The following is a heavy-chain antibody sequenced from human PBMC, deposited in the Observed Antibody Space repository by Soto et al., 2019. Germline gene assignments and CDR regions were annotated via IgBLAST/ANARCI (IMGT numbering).Heavy chain of an antibody. CDR3: ATRHFWSGPWTDRRLGY. D-gene: IGHD3-3*02. Sequence: SETLSLTCTVSGDSINSRHWWIWVRQPPGKGLEWIGQISHSGSTNYNPSLTSRVTISVDKSKNHFSLKLTSVTAADTAVYYCATRHFWSGPWTDRRLGYWGQGTLVTVSS. V-gene: IGHV4-4*02. J-gene: IGHJ4*02. CDR2: ISHSGST. CDR1: GDSINSRHW.